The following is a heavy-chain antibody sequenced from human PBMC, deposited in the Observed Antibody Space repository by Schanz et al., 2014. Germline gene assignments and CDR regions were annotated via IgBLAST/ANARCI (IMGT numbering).Heavy chain of an antibody. J-gene: IGHJ4*02. Sequence: EVQLVESGGGLVQPGGSLRLSCAASGFTFSGYSMNWVRQAPGKGLEWVSYVSSSSSYTHYADSVKGRFTISRDNAKNSLYLEMNSLRAEDTALYYCARDRRNADLDYWGQGTLVTVSS. CDR1: GFTFSGYS. CDR3: ARDRRNADLDY. V-gene: IGHV3-48*01. CDR2: VSSSSSYT. D-gene: IGHD1-1*01.